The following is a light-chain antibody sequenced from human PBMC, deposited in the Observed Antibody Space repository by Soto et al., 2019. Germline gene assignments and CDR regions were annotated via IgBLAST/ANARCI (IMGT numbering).Light chain of an antibody. Sequence: IVLTQSQGTLSLSPGERATLSCRASQSVSSGYLAWYQHKPGQAPRPLIFGASIRSAGIPDRFTGSGSGADFTLTISRLEPEDFAVYYCQQYGSSPRTFGQGTKVDIK. CDR2: GAS. CDR1: QSVSSGY. CDR3: QQYGSSPRT. V-gene: IGKV3-20*01. J-gene: IGKJ1*01.